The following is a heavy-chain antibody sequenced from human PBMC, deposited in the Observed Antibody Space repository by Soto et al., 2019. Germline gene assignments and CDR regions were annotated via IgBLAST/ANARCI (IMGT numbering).Heavy chain of an antibody. CDR3: ARGYGDYEQDFDY. CDR2: ISSNGGST. V-gene: IGHV3-64*01. CDR1: GFTFSSYA. D-gene: IGHD4-17*01. Sequence: PGGSLRLSCAASGFTFSSYAMHWVRQAPGKGLEYVSAISSNGGSTYYANSVKGRFTISRDNSKNTLYLQMGSLRAEDMAVYYCARGYGDYEQDFDYWGQGTLVTVSS. J-gene: IGHJ4*02.